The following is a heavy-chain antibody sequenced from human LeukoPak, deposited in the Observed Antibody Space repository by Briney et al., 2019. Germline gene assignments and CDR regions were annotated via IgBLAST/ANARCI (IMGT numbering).Heavy chain of an antibody. Sequence: NPSETLSLTCTVSGGSISSYYLSWIRQPPGKGLEWIGYIYYSGSTNYNPSLKSRVTISVDTSKNQFSLKLSSVTAADTAVYYCARDLGDGYNSGDAFDIWGQGTMVTVSS. CDR3: ARDLGDGYNSGDAFDI. J-gene: IGHJ3*02. V-gene: IGHV4-59*01. CDR2: IYYSGST. CDR1: GGSISSYY. D-gene: IGHD5-24*01.